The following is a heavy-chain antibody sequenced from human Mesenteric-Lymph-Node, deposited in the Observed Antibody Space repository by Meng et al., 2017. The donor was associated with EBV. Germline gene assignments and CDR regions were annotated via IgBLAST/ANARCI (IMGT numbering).Heavy chain of an antibody. J-gene: IGHJ4*02. D-gene: IGHD2-15*01. V-gene: IGHV3-30*03. CDR2: ITFDGSQK. CDR1: GFTVRSDG. Sequence: QVQLVESGGGVVQPGRSLRLSGVASGFTVRSDGMQWVRQAPGKGLEWVSFITFDGSQKYYSDSVKGRFTISRDNSKNTLYLQMNSLKPEDTAIYYCEVVVTATLDSWGQGTLVTVSS. CDR3: EVVVTATLDS.